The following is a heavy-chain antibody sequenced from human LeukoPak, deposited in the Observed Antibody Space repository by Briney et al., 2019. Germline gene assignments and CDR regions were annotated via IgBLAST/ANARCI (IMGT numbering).Heavy chain of an antibody. CDR1: GFIFNEHG. CDR2: IQPDGNDK. V-gene: IGHV3-30*02. CDR3: AKRDKTTEFDY. Sequence: SGGSLRLSCAASGFIFNEHGMHWVRQAPGKGLEWVALIQPDGNDKYYVDSVKGRFTVSRDNSKNTLYLQLNSLRVEDTALYYCAKRDKTTEFDYWGQGTLVTVSS. J-gene: IGHJ4*02. D-gene: IGHD1-1*01.